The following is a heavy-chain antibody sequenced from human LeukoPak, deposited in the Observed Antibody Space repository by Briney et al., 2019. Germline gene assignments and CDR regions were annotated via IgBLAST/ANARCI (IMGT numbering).Heavy chain of an antibody. D-gene: IGHD2-21*02. CDR3: AKDDTSGVTAPGY. V-gene: IGHV3-74*01. J-gene: IGHJ4*02. CDR2: TNNDGSST. Sequence: PGGSLRLSCAASGFTFSSHWMHWVRQAPGKGLVWVSRTNNDGSSTSYADSVKGRFTISRDNAKNTLYLEMNSLRADDTAVYNCAKDDTSGVTAPGYWGQGTLVTVSS. CDR1: GFTFSSHW.